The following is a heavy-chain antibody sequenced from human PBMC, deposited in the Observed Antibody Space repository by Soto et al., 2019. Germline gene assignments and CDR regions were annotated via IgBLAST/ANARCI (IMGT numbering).Heavy chain of an antibody. CDR2: INSDGSST. D-gene: IGHD5-18*01. J-gene: IGHJ4*02. CDR3: ARDQTLYVDTALVC. CDR1: GFTFSSYW. Sequence: GGSLRLSCAASGFTFSSYWMHWVRQAPGKGLVWVSRINSDGSSTSYADSVKGRFTISRDNAKNTLYLQMNSLRAEDTAVYYCARDQTLYVDTALVCWGQGTLVTVFS. V-gene: IGHV3-74*01.